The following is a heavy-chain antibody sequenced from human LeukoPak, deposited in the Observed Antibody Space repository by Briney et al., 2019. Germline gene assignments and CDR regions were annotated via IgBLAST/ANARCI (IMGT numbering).Heavy chain of an antibody. CDR1: GVSISNYY. CDR2: IYTSGST. D-gene: IGHD1-26*01. Sequence: SETLSLTCTVSGVSISNYYWSWIRQPAGKGLEWIGRIYTSGSTNYNPSLKSRVSMSGDTPKNQFSLNLSSVTAADTAVYYCARGLSGSYRYYYYYMDVWGKGTTVTVSS. CDR3: ARGLSGSYRYYYYYMDV. V-gene: IGHV4-4*07. J-gene: IGHJ6*03.